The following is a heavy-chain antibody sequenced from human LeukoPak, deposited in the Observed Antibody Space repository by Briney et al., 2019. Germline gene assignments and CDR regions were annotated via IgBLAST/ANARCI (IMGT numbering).Heavy chain of an antibody. CDR1: GFTFATYD. CDR3: ARAGGISNTLDY. J-gene: IGHJ4*02. CDR2: ISSSGSTT. D-gene: IGHD2-21*01. V-gene: IGHV3-48*03. Sequence: PGGSLRLSCTISGFTFATYDMNWVRQPPGKGLEWLSYISSSGSTTHYADSVKGRFTISRDNAQNSLYLQMNGLTAEDTAVYYCARAGGISNTLDYWGQGARVAISS.